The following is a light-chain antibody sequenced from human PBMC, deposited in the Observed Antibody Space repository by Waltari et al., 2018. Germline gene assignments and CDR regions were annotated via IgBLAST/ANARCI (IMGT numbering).Light chain of an antibody. V-gene: IGKV3-11*01. CDR2: DAS. J-gene: IGKJ5*01. CDR3: QQRSNWPPIT. CDR1: QSVSNY. Sequence: EIVLTQSPATLSLSPGERATLSCRASQSVSNYLAWYQQKPGQAPRLLIYDASSRATGIPARFSGSGSGTDFTLTISSLEPDDFAVYYCQQRSNWPPITFGQGTRLEIK.